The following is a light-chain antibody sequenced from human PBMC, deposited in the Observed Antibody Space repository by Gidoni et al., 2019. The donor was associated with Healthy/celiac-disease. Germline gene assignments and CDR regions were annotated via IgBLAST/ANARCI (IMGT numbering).Light chain of an antibody. J-gene: IGKJ1*01. CDR3: QQSYSTPRT. V-gene: IGKV1-39*01. Sequence: DIQMTQSPSSLPASVGDRVTITCRASQSISSYLNWYQQKPGEAPKLLIYAASSLQSGVPSRFRGSGSGTDFTLTISSLQPEDFATYYCQQSYSTPRTFGQGTKVEIK. CDR2: AAS. CDR1: QSISSY.